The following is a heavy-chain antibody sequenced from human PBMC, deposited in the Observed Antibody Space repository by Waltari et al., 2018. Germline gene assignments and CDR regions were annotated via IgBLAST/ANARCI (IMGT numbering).Heavy chain of an antibody. J-gene: IGHJ3*02. CDR1: GFTFSRHA. CDR3: VKGNSGSYYLAFDI. Sequence: EVQLLESGGGLVQPGGSLRLSCAVSGFTFSRHAMSWVRQAPGKGLEWVSAISGSGGSTYYADSVKGRFTISRDNSKNTLYLQMNSLRAEDTAVYYCVKGNSGSYYLAFDIWGQGTMVTVSS. D-gene: IGHD1-26*01. CDR2: ISGSGGST. V-gene: IGHV3-23*01.